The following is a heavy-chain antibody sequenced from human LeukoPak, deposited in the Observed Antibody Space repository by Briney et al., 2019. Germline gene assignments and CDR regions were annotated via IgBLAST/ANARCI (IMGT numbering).Heavy chain of an antibody. Sequence: ASVKVSCKASEYTFTGYYVHWVRQATGQGLEWTGWINPNSGGTNYAQKFQGRVTMTRDTSISTAYMELSRLRSDDTAVYYCAREEGYCSSSSCHLDFWGQGTLVTVSS. D-gene: IGHD2-2*01. CDR1: EYTFTGYY. V-gene: IGHV1-2*02. CDR2: INPNSGGT. CDR3: AREEGYCSSSSCHLDF. J-gene: IGHJ4*02.